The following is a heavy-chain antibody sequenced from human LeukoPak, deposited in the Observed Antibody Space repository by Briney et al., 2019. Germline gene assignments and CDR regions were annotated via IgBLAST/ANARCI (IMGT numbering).Heavy chain of an antibody. Sequence: ASVKVSCKASGYTFTSYGISWVRQAPGQGLEWMGWISAYNGNTNYAQKLQGRVTMTTDTSTSTAYMELRSLRSDDTAVYYCARDKRYDSSGCYDKRAAFDIWGQGTMVTVSS. CDR1: GYTFTSYG. CDR3: ARDKRYDSSGCYDKRAAFDI. J-gene: IGHJ3*02. CDR2: ISAYNGNT. V-gene: IGHV1-18*01. D-gene: IGHD3-22*01.